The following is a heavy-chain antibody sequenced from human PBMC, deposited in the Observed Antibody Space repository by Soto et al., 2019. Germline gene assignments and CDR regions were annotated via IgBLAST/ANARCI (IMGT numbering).Heavy chain of an antibody. CDR3: ARRGRYNFLTGYGP. V-gene: IGHV5-51*01. CDR2: IFPGDSDT. D-gene: IGHD3-9*01. J-gene: IGHJ5*02. CDR1: GYSFTNYW. Sequence: LGESLKISCQGSGYSFTNYWIGWVRQMPGKGLEWMGIIFPGDSDTRYSPSFQGQVTISADKSLNTAYLQWSSLKASDTAMYYCARRGRYNFLTGYGPWGQGTQVTVSS.